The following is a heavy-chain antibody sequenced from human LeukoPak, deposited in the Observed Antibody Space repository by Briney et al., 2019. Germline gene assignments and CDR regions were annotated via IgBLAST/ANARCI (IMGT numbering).Heavy chain of an antibody. D-gene: IGHD1-26*01. V-gene: IGHV4-61*02. CDR2: IYTSGST. CDR1: GGSISSGSYY. Sequence: SETLSLTCTVSGGSISSGSYYWSWIRQPAGKGLEWIGRIYTSGSTNYNPSLKSRVTISVDTSKNQFSLKLSSVTAADTAVYYCARDNSGSYPLDYWGQGTLVTVSS. CDR3: ARDNSGSYPLDY. J-gene: IGHJ4*02.